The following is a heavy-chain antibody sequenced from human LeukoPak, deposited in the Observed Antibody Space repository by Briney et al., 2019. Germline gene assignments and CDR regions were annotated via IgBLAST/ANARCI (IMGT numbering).Heavy chain of an antibody. Sequence: SETLSLTCTVSGGSISSYYWSWIRQPPGKGLEWIGYIYYGGGTNYNPSLKSRVTMSVDTSKTQFSLKLTSVTAADTAVYYCAGSRDGYSDYWGQGTLVTVSS. J-gene: IGHJ4*02. CDR3: AGSRDGYSDY. CDR1: GGSISSYY. V-gene: IGHV4-59*01. CDR2: IYYGGGT. D-gene: IGHD5-24*01.